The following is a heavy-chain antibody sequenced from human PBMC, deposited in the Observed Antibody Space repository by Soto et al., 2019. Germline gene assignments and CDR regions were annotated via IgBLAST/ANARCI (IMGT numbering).Heavy chain of an antibody. CDR3: ARSRCYCSSTSCYCGMDV. V-gene: IGHV4-34*01. Sequence: SETLSLTCAVYGGSFSSYYWSWIRQPPGQGLEWIGEINHSGSTNYNPSLKSRVTISVDTSKNQFSLKLSSVTAADTAVYYCARSRCYCSSTSCYCGMDVWGQGTTVTVSS. J-gene: IGHJ6*02. CDR1: GGSFSSYY. D-gene: IGHD2-2*01. CDR2: INHSGST.